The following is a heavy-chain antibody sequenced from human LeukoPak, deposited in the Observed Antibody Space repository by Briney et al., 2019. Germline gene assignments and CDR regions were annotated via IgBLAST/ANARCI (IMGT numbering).Heavy chain of an antibody. D-gene: IGHD4-17*01. CDR1: GYPFNNQW. J-gene: IGHJ4*02. Sequence: GGSLQISCRCSGYPFNNQWIGWVRRMPGKGLEWVGIIHPGDSDTRYSRSFQGRVTISVDKSVSTASLQWDSLKPSDTATYYCVRSGSDYGGYGYAYWGQGTLVTVSS. V-gene: IGHV5-51*01. CDR2: IHPGDSDT. CDR3: VRSGSDYGGYGYAY.